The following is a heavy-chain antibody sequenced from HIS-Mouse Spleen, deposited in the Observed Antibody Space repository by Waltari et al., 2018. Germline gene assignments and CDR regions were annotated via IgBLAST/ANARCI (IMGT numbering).Heavy chain of an antibody. D-gene: IGHD6-13*01. Sequence: QLQLQESGPGLVKLSETLSLTCSVSGGPISRRSYHWGWFRQPPGKGLEWIGSIDYSGSTYYNPSLKSRVTISVDTSKNQFSLKLSSVTAADTAVYYCAREIPYSSSWYDWYFDLWGRGTLVTVSS. J-gene: IGHJ2*01. CDR1: GGPISRRSYH. CDR3: AREIPYSSSWYDWYFDL. V-gene: IGHV4-39*07. CDR2: IDYSGST.